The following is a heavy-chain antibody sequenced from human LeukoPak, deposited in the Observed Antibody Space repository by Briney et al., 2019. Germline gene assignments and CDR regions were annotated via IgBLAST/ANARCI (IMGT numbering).Heavy chain of an antibody. CDR1: GGSISSGGYY. J-gene: IGHJ4*02. D-gene: IGHD5-18*01. V-gene: IGHV4-31*03. CDR2: IYYSGST. Sequence: SETLSLTCTVSGGSISSGGYYWSWIRQHPGKGLEWIGYIYYSGSTYYNPSLKSRVTISVDTSKNQFSLKLSSVTAADTAVYYCARLYSYGYYYFDYWGQGTLVTVSS. CDR3: ARLYSYGYYYFDY.